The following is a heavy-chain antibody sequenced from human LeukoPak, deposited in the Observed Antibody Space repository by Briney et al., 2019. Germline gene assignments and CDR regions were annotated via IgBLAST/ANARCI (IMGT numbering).Heavy chain of an antibody. CDR3: ARVFGAGYSDY. Sequence: GGSLRLSCAASGFTVSSHYMNWLRQAPGKGLEWVSYISSSGSTIYYADSVKGRFTISRDNAKNSLYLQMNSLRAEDTAVYYCARVFGAGYSDYWGQGTLVTVSS. CDR2: ISSSGSTI. D-gene: IGHD4/OR15-4a*01. V-gene: IGHV3-48*04. CDR1: GFTVSSHY. J-gene: IGHJ4*02.